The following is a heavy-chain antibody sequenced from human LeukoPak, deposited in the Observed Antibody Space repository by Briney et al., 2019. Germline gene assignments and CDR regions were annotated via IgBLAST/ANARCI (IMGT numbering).Heavy chain of an antibody. D-gene: IGHD2-8*01. CDR2: INTNTGNP. J-gene: IGHJ4*02. Sequence: ASVKVSCKASGYTFTSYHMHWVRQAPGQGLEWMGWINTNTGNPTYAQGFTGRFVFSLDTSDNTPYLQISSLQAEDTAVYYCASFFCTSALCYYLDYWGQGTLVTVSS. V-gene: IGHV7-4-1*02. CDR3: ASFFCTSALCYYLDY. CDR1: GYTFTSYH.